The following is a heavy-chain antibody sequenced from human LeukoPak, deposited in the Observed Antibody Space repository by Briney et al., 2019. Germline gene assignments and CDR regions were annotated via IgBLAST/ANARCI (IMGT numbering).Heavy chain of an antibody. CDR1: GYTFTSYY. CDR3: AREGGNRVIGY. J-gene: IGHJ4*02. D-gene: IGHD2/OR15-2a*01. Sequence: ASVKVSCKASGYTFTSYYMHWVRQAPGQGLEWMGIINPSGGSTSYAQKFQGRVTMTRDTSTSTVYMELSSLRFEDTAVYYCAREGGNRVIGYWGQGTLVTVSS. CDR2: INPSGGST. V-gene: IGHV1-46*01.